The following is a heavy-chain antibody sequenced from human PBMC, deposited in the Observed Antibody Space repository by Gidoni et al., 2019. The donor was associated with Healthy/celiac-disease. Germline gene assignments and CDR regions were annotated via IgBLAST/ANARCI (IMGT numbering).Heavy chain of an antibody. V-gene: IGHV1-2*02. D-gene: IGHD3-10*01. J-gene: IGHJ3*02. CDR3: ARSRTMVRGGPDAFDI. CDR2: INPNSGGT. CDR1: GYTFPGYY. Sequence: QVQLVQSGAEVKKPGASVKVSCKASGYTFPGYYMHWVRQAPGQGLEWMGWINPNSGGTNYAQKFQGRVTMTRDTSISTAYMELSRLRSDDTAVYYCARSRTMVRGGPDAFDIWGQGTMVTVSS.